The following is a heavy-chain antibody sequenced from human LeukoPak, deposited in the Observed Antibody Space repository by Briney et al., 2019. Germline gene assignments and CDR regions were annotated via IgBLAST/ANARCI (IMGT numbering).Heavy chain of an antibody. V-gene: IGHV1-69*04. Sequence: ASVKVSCKASGGTFSSYAISWVRQAPGQGLEWMGRIIPILGIANYAQKFQGRVTITADKSTSTAYMELSSLRSEDTAVYYCARGPLVVTPLVWDYWGQGTLVTVSS. D-gene: IGHD2-15*01. CDR3: ARGPLVVTPLVWDY. J-gene: IGHJ4*02. CDR1: GGTFSSYA. CDR2: IIPILGIA.